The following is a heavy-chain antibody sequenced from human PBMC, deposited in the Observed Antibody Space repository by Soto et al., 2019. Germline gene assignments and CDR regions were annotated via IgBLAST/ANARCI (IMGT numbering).Heavy chain of an antibody. CDR2: IYDSGST. J-gene: IGHJ4*02. V-gene: IGHV4-30-4*01. CDR3: ARGLSGDKVDS. CDR1: GGSISSNNFY. Sequence: QVQLQESGPGLVKPSETLYLACTVSGGSISSNNFYWSWIRQPPGKGLEWIGHIYDSGSTYDNPSLKSRVTISVDTSKNQFSLKLTSVTAADTAVYYCARGLSGDKVDSWGQGTLVTVSS. D-gene: IGHD7-27*01.